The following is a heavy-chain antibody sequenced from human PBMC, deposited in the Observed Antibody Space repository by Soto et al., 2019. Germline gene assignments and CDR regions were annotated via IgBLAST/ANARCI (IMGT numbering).Heavy chain of an antibody. Sequence: PGGSQRLSCAASGFTFSSYAMHWVRQAPGKGLEWVAVISYDGSNKYYADSVKGRFTISRDNSKNTLYLQMNSLRAEDTAVYYCARDLTVTTKILYSNWFDPWGQGTLVTVSS. CDR1: GFTFSSYA. J-gene: IGHJ5*02. CDR3: ARDLTVTTKILYSNWFDP. D-gene: IGHD4-17*01. CDR2: ISYDGSNK. V-gene: IGHV3-30-3*01.